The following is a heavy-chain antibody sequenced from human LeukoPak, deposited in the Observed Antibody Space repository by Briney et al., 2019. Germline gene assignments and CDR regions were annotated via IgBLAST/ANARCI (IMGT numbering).Heavy chain of an antibody. J-gene: IGHJ5*02. Sequence: ASVKVSCTVSGYTLTELSMHWVRQAPGKGLEWMGGFDPEDGETIYAQKFQGRVTMTEDTSTDTAYMELSSLRSEDTAVYYCATEPRIAAADNWFDPWGQGTLVTVSS. CDR2: FDPEDGET. D-gene: IGHD6-13*01. V-gene: IGHV1-24*01. CDR3: ATEPRIAAADNWFDP. CDR1: GYTLTELS.